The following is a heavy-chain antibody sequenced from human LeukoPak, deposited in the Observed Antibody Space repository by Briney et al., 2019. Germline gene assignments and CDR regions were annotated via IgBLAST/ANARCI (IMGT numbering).Heavy chain of an antibody. CDR3: AKGVVVVPAKYYLDY. CDR2: ISWNSGSI. CDR1: GFTFDDYA. Sequence: PGGSLRLSCAASGFTFDDYAMHWVRQAPGKGLEWVSGISWNSGSIGYADSVKGRFTISRDNSKNTLYLQMNSLRAEDTAVYYCAKGVVVVPAKYYLDYWGQGTLVTVSS. D-gene: IGHD2-15*01. J-gene: IGHJ4*02. V-gene: IGHV3-9*01.